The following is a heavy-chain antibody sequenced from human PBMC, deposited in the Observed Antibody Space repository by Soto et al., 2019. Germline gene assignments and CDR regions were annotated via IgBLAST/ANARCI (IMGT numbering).Heavy chain of an antibody. Sequence: LQILSHTCAVDGGSSIGYYGRRIRQPPGKGLEWIGEINHSGSTNYNPSLKSRITISVDTSKNQFSPKLTSVTAADTAVYYCARASPGYCGSTSCYSVPPVGPFDPWGQGTLVTVSS. J-gene: IGHJ5*02. CDR3: ARASPGYCGSTSCYSVPPVGPFDP. V-gene: IGHV4-34*01. CDR1: GGSSIGYY. CDR2: INHSGST. D-gene: IGHD2-2*01.